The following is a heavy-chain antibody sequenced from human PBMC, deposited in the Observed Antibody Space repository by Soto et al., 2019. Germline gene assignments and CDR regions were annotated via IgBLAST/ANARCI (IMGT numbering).Heavy chain of an antibody. Sequence: QVQLVESGGDLVKPGGSLRLSCAASGYTFSDYYMSWIRQAPGKGLEWISYIDTSGTKIYYADSVKGRFTITRDNAKNSLYLEMNSLRDEDKAVYYCASHYDMWSGYLSPVDYWGQGTLVTVSS. CDR3: ASHYDMWSGYLSPVDY. D-gene: IGHD3-3*01. CDR1: GYTFSDYY. J-gene: IGHJ4*02. CDR2: IDTSGTKI. V-gene: IGHV3-11*01.